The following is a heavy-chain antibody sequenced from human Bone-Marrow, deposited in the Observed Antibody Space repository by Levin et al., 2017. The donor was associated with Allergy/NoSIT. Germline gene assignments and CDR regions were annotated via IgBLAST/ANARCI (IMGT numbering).Heavy chain of an antibody. D-gene: IGHD3-10*01. V-gene: IGHV3-33*01. CDR1: GFTFSSSG. J-gene: IGHJ4*02. CDR2: VWYDGSDK. CDR3: ARSSGSHFDY. Sequence: GGSLRLSCAASGFTFSSSGMHWVRQAPGKGLEWVAAVWYDGSDKYYADSVKGRFTISRDNSKNTLYLQMNSLRADDTAVYYCARSSGSHFDYWGQGTLVTVSS.